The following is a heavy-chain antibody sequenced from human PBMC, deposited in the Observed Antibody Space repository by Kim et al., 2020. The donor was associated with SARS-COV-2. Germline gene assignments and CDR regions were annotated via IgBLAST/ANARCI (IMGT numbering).Heavy chain of an antibody. CDR3: ARYYYGDYYSFPDY. CDR1: GYTFTSYG. D-gene: IGHD4-17*01. CDR2: ISAYNGNT. Sequence: ASVKVSCKASGYTFTSYGISWVRQAPGQGLEWMGWISAYNGNTNYAQKLQGRVTMTTDTSTSTAYMELSSLRSDDTAVDYCARYYYGDYYSFPDYWGQGTLVTVSS. J-gene: IGHJ4*02. V-gene: IGHV1-18*01.